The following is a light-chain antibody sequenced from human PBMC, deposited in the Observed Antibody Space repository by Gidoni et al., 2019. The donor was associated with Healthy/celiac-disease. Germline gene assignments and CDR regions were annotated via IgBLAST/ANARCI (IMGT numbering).Light chain of an antibody. Sequence: QSALTQPSSVAGAPGQSITISCTGTSRAVGGYNYVSWYQQHPGKSPKLMIYDVSNRPSGVSNRFSGSKSGNTASLTISGLQAEDEADYYCSSYTRSSTDVVFGGGTKLTVL. CDR2: DVS. CDR3: SSYTRSSTDVV. CDR1: SRAVGGYNY. J-gene: IGLJ2*01. V-gene: IGLV2-14*01.